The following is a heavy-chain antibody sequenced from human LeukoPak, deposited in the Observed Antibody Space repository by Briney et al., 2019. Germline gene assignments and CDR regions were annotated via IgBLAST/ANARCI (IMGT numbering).Heavy chain of an antibody. V-gene: IGHV3-30*18. CDR3: AKVSSKVGDDILTALGQKTLFDY. J-gene: IGHJ4*02. CDR1: GFTFSSYG. D-gene: IGHD3-9*01. CDR2: ISYDGSNK. Sequence: PGGSLRLSCAASGFTFSSYGMHWVRRAPGKGLEWVAVISYDGSNKYYADSVKGRFTISRDNSKNTLYLQMNSLRAEDTAVYYCAKVSSKVGDDILTALGQKTLFDYWGQGTLVTVSS.